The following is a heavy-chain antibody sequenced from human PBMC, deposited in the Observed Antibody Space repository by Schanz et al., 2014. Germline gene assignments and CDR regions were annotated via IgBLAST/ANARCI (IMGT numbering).Heavy chain of an antibody. Sequence: QAQLMESGGGVVQPGTSLILSCSVSGFSLNTYGIHWFRQPAGKGLEWVAVIWNNGVTKYYADSVRGRFTISRDRFQNTLYLRMSSLRAEDTAVYYCARPRFDYGEVDYWGQGTLVNDSS. CDR2: IWNNGVTK. CDR1: GFSLNTYG. CDR3: ARPRFDYGEVDY. J-gene: IGHJ4*02. V-gene: IGHV3-33*01. D-gene: IGHD4-17*01.